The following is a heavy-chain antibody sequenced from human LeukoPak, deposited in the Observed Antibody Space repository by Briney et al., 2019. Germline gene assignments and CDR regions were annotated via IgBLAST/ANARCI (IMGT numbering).Heavy chain of an antibody. J-gene: IGHJ6*02. CDR3: VTDKWFGSRFDYFGLDV. D-gene: IGHD3-10*01. CDR2: INSNSGDT. Sequence: ASVKVSCKASGYTFTGYYVHWVRQAPGQGPEWMGWINSNSGDTNYAQNFQGRVTMTRGASISTAYMEVSRLRSDDTAVYYCVTDKWFGSRFDYFGLDVWGQGTTVTVSS. V-gene: IGHV1-2*02. CDR1: GYTFTGYY.